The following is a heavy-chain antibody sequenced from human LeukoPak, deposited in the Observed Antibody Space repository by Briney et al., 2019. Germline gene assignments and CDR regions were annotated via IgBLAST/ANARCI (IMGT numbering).Heavy chain of an antibody. CDR3: ARGGLRFLEWQPADAFDI. Sequence: ASVKVSCKASGYTFTGYYMHWVRQAPGQGLEWMGWINPNSGGTNYAQKFQGRVTMTRDTSISTAYMELSRLRSDDTAVYYCARGGLRFLEWQPADAFDIWGQGTRVTVSS. D-gene: IGHD3-3*01. V-gene: IGHV1-2*02. J-gene: IGHJ3*02. CDR1: GYTFTGYY. CDR2: INPNSGGT.